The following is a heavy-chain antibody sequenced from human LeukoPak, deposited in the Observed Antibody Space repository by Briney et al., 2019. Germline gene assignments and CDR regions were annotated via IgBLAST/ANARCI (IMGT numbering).Heavy chain of an antibody. CDR1: GFTFSGFA. V-gene: IGHV3-23*01. CDR3: ARVIGGSTWFSWFDP. J-gene: IGHJ5*02. Sequence: PGGSLRLSCAASGFTFSGFAMSWVRRTPGKGLEWVSGISGSGDNTLYADSVKGRFTISRDNSKNTLYLEMNSLRAEDTAIYYCARVIGGSTWFSWFDPWGQGTLVTVSS. D-gene: IGHD6-13*01. CDR2: ISGSGDNT.